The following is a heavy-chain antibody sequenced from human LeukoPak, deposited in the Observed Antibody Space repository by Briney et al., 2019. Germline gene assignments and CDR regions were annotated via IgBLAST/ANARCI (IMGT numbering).Heavy chain of an antibody. CDR2: INPSSGDK. D-gene: IGHD4-17*01. V-gene: IGHV1-2*02. CDR1: GYTFTGYY. J-gene: IGHJ6*03. Sequence: PRASVKVSCAASGYTFTGYYMPWVRQAPGQGLERMGWINPSSGDKNYAQKFQGRITMTRDTAISTAYMEPIRLRSDYTAVYYCARVKVDTVTTSKRHFYYSYYYIDVWDKGTTVTVSS. CDR3: ARVKVDTVTTSKRHFYYSYYYIDV.